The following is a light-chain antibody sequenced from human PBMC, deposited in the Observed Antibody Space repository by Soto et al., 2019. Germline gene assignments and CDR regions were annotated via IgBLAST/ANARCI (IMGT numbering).Light chain of an antibody. J-gene: IGLJ2*01. CDR1: SSNIGAGYD. Sequence: QSVLTQPPSVSGAPGQRVTISCTGSSSNIGAGYDVHWYQHLPGTAPRLLIYNNINRPSGVPDRFSGSKSGTSASLAITGLQAEDEAEYYRQSYDSTLSSLFFGGGTKLTVL. CDR2: NNI. CDR3: QSYDSTLSSLF. V-gene: IGLV1-40*01.